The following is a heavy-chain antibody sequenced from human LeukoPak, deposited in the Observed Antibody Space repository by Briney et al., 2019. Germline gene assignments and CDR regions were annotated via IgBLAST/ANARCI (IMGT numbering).Heavy chain of an antibody. J-gene: IGHJ3*02. V-gene: IGHV1-69*13. CDR2: IIPIFVTA. CDR3: ARDSIVGATGDAFDI. D-gene: IGHD1-26*01. Sequence: SVKVSCKASGGTFSSYAISWVRQAPGQGLEWMGGIIPIFVTANYAQRFQGRVTITADETTSTAHVELSSLRSEDTAVYYCARDSIVGATGDAFDIWGQGTMVTVSS. CDR1: GGTFSSYA.